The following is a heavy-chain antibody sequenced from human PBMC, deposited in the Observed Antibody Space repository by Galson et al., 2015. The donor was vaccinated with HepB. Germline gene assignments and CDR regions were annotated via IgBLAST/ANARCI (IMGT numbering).Heavy chain of an antibody. CDR1: GYTFTSYY. CDR2: INPSGGST. Sequence: SVKVSCKASGYTFTSYYMHWVRQAPGQGLEWMGIINPSGGSTRYAQKFQGRVTMTRDTSTSTVYMELSSLRSEDTAVYYCARDHDVDTATRYGMDVWGQGTTVTVSS. V-gene: IGHV1-46*01. CDR3: ARDHDVDTATRYGMDV. J-gene: IGHJ6*02. D-gene: IGHD5-18*01.